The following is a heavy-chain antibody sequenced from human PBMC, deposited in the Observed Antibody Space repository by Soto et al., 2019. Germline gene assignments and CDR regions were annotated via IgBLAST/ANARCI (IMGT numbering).Heavy chain of an antibody. V-gene: IGHV1-69*13. CDR3: ARDLLPARTYYYDSSGYRY. D-gene: IGHD3-22*01. Sequence: SVKVSCKASGGTFSSYAISWVRQAPGQGLEWMGGIIPIFGTANYAQKFQGRVTITADESTSTAYMELSSLRSEDTAVYYCARDLLPARTYYYDSSGYRYWGQGTLVTVSS. J-gene: IGHJ4*02. CDR1: GGTFSSYA. CDR2: IIPIFGTA.